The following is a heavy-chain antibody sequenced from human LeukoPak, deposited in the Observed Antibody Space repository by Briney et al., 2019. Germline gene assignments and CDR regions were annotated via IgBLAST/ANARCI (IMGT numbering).Heavy chain of an antibody. J-gene: IGHJ4*02. D-gene: IGHD5-18*01. CDR3: ARARDGYSYGYLGY. V-gene: IGHV4-59*01. Sequence: TSETLSLTCAVYGGSFSGYYWSWIRQPPGKGLEWIGYIYYSGSTNYNPSLKSRVTISVDTSKNQFSLKLSSVTAADTAVYYCARARDGYSYGYLGYWGQGTLVTVSS. CDR1: GGSFSGYY. CDR2: IYYSGST.